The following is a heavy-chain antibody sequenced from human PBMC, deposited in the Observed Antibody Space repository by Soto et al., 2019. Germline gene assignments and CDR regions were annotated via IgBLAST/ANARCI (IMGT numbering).Heavy chain of an antibody. J-gene: IGHJ4*02. V-gene: IGHV2-5*01. CDR2: IYWNDDE. D-gene: IGHD6-19*01. Sequence: QITLKESGPTLVKPTQTLTLTCTFSGFSLNTSGVGVGWIRQPPGKALEWLALIYWNDDERYRPSLKSRLTITKDTSKNQVVLTMTNMDPVDTATYYCAHRPSGWYLFDYWGQGTLVTVSS. CDR1: GFSLNTSGVG. CDR3: AHRPSGWYLFDY.